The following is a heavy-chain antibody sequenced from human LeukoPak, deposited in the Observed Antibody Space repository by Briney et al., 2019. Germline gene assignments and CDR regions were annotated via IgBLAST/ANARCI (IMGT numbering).Heavy chain of an antibody. V-gene: IGHV3-30*04. CDR2: ISYDGSNK. D-gene: IGHD3-10*01. CDR1: GFTFSSYA. Sequence: GGSLRLSCAASGFTFSSYAMHWVRQAPGKGLEWVAVISYDGSNKYYADSVKGRFTISRDNSKNTLYLQMNSLRAEDTAVYYCARKDYGSGSYYPLGYWSQGTLVTVSS. J-gene: IGHJ4*02. CDR3: ARKDYGSGSYYPLGY.